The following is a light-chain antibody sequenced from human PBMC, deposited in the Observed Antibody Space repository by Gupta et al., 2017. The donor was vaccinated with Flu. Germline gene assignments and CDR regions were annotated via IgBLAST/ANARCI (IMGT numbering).Light chain of an antibody. CDR3: QQYGSSTGT. J-gene: IGKJ1*01. V-gene: IGKV3-20*01. CDR1: QSGRSSS. Sequence: GTLGLSPGERGTRSSRASQSGRSSSLAWYQQKPGQAPRLLIYGAASRATGVPDRFSGSGSGTDFTLTISSLEPEDFAVYYCQQYGSSTGTFGQGTKVEIK. CDR2: GAA.